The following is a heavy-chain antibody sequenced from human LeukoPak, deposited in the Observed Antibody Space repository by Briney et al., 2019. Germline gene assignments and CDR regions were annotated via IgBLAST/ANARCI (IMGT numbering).Heavy chain of an antibody. J-gene: IGHJ4*02. CDR3: ARESDPEWEPIDY. CDR1: GGSVSSGSYY. Sequence: PSETLSFTCTVSGGSVSSGSYYWSWIRQPPGKGLEWIGYIYYSGSTNYNPSLKSRVTISVDTSKNQFSLKLSSVTAADTAVYYCARESDPEWEPIDYWGQGTLVTVSS. CDR2: IYYSGST. D-gene: IGHD1-26*01. V-gene: IGHV4-61*01.